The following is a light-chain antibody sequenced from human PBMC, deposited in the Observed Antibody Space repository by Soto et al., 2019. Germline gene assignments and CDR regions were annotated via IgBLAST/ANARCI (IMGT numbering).Light chain of an antibody. CDR2: EVS. J-gene: IGLJ1*01. CDR1: SSDVGDYNH. V-gene: IGLV2-18*02. Sequence: QSALTQPASVSGSPGQSITISCTGTSSDVGDYNHVSWYQQSPGTVPKLIIYEVSSRPSGVPDRFSGSKSGNTASLTISGLQTEDEADYYCISYTDRQSYLFGTGTKVTVL. CDR3: ISYTDRQSYL.